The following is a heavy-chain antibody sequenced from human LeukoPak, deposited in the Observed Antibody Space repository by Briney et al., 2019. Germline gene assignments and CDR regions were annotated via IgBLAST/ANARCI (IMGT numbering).Heavy chain of an antibody. V-gene: IGHV3-7*03. CDR3: ARNNGMDV. J-gene: IGHJ6*02. CDR1: GFALRSHW. Sequence: GGSLRLSCAASGFALRSHWMTWVRQVPGRGPEWVANVNRDGSEAYYLDSVKGRFTISKDNAKNSLYLQMNSLRAEDTALYHCARNNGMDVWGRGTTVIVSS. CDR2: VNRDGSEA.